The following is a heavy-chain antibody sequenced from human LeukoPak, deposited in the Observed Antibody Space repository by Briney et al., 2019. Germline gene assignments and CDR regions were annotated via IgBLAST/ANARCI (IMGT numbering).Heavy chain of an antibody. D-gene: IGHD5-18*01. CDR2: IYYSGST. CDR1: GGSISSGGYY. Sequence: PSETLSLTRTVSGGSISSGGYYWSWIRPHPGKGLEWIGYIYYSGSTYYNPSLKSRVTISVDTSKNQFSLKLSSVTAADTAVYYCARAGYSYGYVFDYWGQGTLVTVSS. J-gene: IGHJ4*02. CDR3: ARAGYSYGYVFDY. V-gene: IGHV4-31*03.